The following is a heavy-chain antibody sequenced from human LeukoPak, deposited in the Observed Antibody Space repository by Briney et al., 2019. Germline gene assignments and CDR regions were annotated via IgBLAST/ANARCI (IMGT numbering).Heavy chain of an antibody. J-gene: IGHJ4*02. D-gene: IGHD3-10*01. Sequence: PGGSLRLSCAASGFTFSNYGMHWVRQAPGKGLEWVAVISYDGSSKYYADSVKGRFTISRDNSKNTLYLQMNSLRDEDTAVYYCAKWRPRLCFGGAFDYWGQGTLVTVSS. CDR2: ISYDGSSK. CDR3: AKWRPRLCFGGAFDY. V-gene: IGHV3-30*18. CDR1: GFTFSNYG.